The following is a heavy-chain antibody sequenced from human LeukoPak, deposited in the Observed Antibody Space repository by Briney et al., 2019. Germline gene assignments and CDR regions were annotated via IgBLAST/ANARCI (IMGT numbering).Heavy chain of an antibody. D-gene: IGHD3-10*01. V-gene: IGHV3-7*01. CDR3: ARQALFMVRGLISAFDI. CDR1: GFTFSSYW. Sequence: GSLRLSCAASGFTFSSYWMSWVRQAPGKGLEWVANIKQDGSEKYYVDSVKGRFTISRDNAKNSLYLQMNSLRAEDTAVYYCARQALFMVRGLISAFDIWGQGTKVTVSS. CDR2: IKQDGSEK. J-gene: IGHJ3*02.